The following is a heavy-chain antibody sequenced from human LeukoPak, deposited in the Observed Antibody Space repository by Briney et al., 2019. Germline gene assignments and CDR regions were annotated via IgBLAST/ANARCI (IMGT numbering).Heavy chain of an antibody. J-gene: IGHJ5*02. CDR2: MNPNSGNT. D-gene: IGHD3-10*01. CDR1: GYTFTSYD. V-gene: IGHV1-8*03. CDR3: ARGLMVRGAYWFDP. Sequence: GASVKVSCKASGYTFTSYDINWVRQATGQGLEWMGWMNPNSGNTGYAQKFQGRVTITRSTSISTAYMELGSLRSEDTAVYYCARGLMVRGAYWFDPWGQGTLVTVSS.